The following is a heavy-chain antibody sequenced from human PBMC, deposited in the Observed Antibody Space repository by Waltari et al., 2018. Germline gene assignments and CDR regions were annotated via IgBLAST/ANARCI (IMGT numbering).Heavy chain of an antibody. CDR2: LRNTGAT. D-gene: IGHD3-22*01. CDR1: GDFPSDDP. Sequence: QVQLQESGPGLVKPSETLSLTCTVPGDFPSDDPWTWIRQAPGKGLEWIAYLRNTGATKCTPSLQSRVTVSTVTSKKQFSLRLTSVTAADTAVYYCARLPSKYFDSIGWGFFDQWGQGILVTVSS. CDR3: ARLPSKYFDSIGWGFFDQ. J-gene: IGHJ4*02. V-gene: IGHV4-59*08.